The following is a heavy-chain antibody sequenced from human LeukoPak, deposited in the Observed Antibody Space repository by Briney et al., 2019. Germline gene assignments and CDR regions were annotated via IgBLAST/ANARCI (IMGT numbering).Heavy chain of an antibody. Sequence: GGSLRLSCAASGFTFSSYAMSWVRQAPGKGLEWVSAISGCGRSTYYADSVKGRFTISRDNSKNTLYLQMNSLRAEDTAVYYCAKGGDDSYSGYAGGFDYWGQGILVTVSS. CDR2: ISGCGRST. D-gene: IGHD5-12*01. CDR1: GFTFSSYA. CDR3: AKGGDDSYSGYAGGFDY. V-gene: IGHV3-23*01. J-gene: IGHJ4*02.